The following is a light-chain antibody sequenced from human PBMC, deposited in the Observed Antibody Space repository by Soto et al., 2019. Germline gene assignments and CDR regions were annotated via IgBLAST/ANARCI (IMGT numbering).Light chain of an antibody. CDR3: QQYAVSLRT. Sequence: EIVLTQSPGTLSLSPRDRATLSCRASQSVSNNYVAWYQHRPGQAPRLLIYAASSRAPGIPDRFSGSGSGTDFTLTISRLEPEDFAVNYCQQYAVSLRTFGQGTQVEV. CDR2: AAS. J-gene: IGKJ1*01. V-gene: IGKV3-20*01. CDR1: QSVSNNY.